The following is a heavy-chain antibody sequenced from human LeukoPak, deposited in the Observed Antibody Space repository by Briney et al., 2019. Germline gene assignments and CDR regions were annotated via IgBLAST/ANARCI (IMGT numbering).Heavy chain of an antibody. CDR1: GGSISSSSHY. CDR3: ARAVLLRFLEWLPPPYYFDY. J-gene: IGHJ4*02. Sequence: SETLSLTCTVSGGSISSSSHYWGWIRQPPGKGLEWIGSMYYRGSTYHNPSLKSRVTISVDTSKNQFSLKLSSVTAADTAVYYCARAVLLRFLEWLPPPYYFDYWGQGTLVTVSS. V-gene: IGHV4-39*07. D-gene: IGHD3-3*01. CDR2: MYYRGST.